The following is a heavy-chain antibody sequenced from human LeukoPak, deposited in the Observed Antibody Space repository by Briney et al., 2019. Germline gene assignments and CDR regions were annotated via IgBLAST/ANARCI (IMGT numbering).Heavy chain of an antibody. CDR3: ARDNVRFLEWLLLAYFDY. V-gene: IGHV1-2*02. CDR2: INPNSGGT. D-gene: IGHD3-3*01. CDR1: GYTFTGYY. Sequence: ASVKVSCKASGYTFTGYYMHWVRQAPGQGLEWMGWINPNSGGTNYAQKFQGRVTMTRDTSISTAYMELSRLRSDDTAVYYCARDNVRFLEWLLLAYFDYWGQGTLVTVSS. J-gene: IGHJ4*02.